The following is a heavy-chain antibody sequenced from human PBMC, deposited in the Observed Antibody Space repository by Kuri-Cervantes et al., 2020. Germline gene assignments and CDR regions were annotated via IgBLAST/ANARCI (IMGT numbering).Heavy chain of an antibody. V-gene: IGHV5-51*01. CDR1: GYSFTSYW. CDR2: IYPGDSDT. D-gene: IGHD4-17*01. Sequence: GGSLRLSCKGSGYSFTSYWIGWVRQMPGKGLEWMGIIYPGDSDTRYSPSFQGQVTISADKSISTAYLQWSSLKASDTAMYYCARLLMTTVQPWGQGTLVTVSS. CDR3: ARLLMTTVQP. J-gene: IGHJ5*02.